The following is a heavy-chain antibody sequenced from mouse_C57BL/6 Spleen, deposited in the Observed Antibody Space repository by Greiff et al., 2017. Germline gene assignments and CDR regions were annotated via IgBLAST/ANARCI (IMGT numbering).Heavy chain of an antibody. Sequence: VKLQESGAELVKPGASVKISCKASGYAFSSYWMNWVKQRPGKGLEWIGQIYPGDGDTNYNGKFKGKATLTADKSSSTAYMQLSSLTSEDSAVYFCARCPLYYPYYFDYWGQGTTLTVSS. V-gene: IGHV1-80*01. CDR3: ARCPLYYPYYFDY. D-gene: IGHD2-1*01. CDR2: IYPGDGDT. J-gene: IGHJ2*01. CDR1: GYAFSSYW.